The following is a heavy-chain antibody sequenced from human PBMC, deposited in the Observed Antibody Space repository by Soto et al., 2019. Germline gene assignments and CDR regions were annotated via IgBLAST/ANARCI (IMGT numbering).Heavy chain of an antibody. Sequence: QVQLVQSEAEVKKPGASVKVACKTSGYTFSSYDINWVRQGTGQGLEWMGWISTQSGNKGYAQKFQGRITMTRDTSISTAYMELSSLRSDDTALYYCARTSGDLDYWGQGTLVTVSS. V-gene: IGHV1-8*01. CDR3: ARTSGDLDY. CDR1: GYTFSSYD. J-gene: IGHJ4*02. CDR2: ISTQSGNK. D-gene: IGHD4-17*01.